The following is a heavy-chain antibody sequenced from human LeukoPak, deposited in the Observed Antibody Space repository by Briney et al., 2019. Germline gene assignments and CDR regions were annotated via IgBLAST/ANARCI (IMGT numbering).Heavy chain of an antibody. D-gene: IGHD5-12*01. Sequence: GGSLRLSCAASGFTFSDYYMTWIRQAPGKGLEWISYISTTSMTIYYAESVKGRFTISRDNAKMSVDLQMNSLSGEDTATYYCARGALLTRDSGYPVFAYWGQGTQVTVSS. CDR3: ARGALLTRDSGYPVFAY. CDR1: GFTFSDYY. V-gene: IGHV3-11*01. J-gene: IGHJ4*02. CDR2: ISTTSMTI.